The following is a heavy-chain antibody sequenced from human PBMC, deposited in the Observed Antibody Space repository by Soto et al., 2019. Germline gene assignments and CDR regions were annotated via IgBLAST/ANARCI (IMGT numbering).Heavy chain of an antibody. Sequence: QVQLVQSGAEVKKPGSSVKVSCKASGGTFSSYAISWVRQAPGQGLEWMGGIIPIFGTANYAQQFQGRVTITADESTSTAYMELSSLRSEDTAVYYCARDREYCSGGSCYSGARGAFDIWGQGTMVTVSS. V-gene: IGHV1-69*01. D-gene: IGHD2-15*01. J-gene: IGHJ3*02. CDR3: ARDREYCSGGSCYSGARGAFDI. CDR2: IIPIFGTA. CDR1: GGTFSSYA.